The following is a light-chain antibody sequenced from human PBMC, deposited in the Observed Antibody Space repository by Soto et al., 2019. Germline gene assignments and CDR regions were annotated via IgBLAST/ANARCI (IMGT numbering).Light chain of an antibody. CDR1: QSISSW. CDR3: KKYNSYPWT. J-gene: IGKJ1*01. CDR2: DAS. V-gene: IGKV1-5*01. Sequence: DIQMHKSHSTLSASVGARLTITRRASQSISSWLAWYQQKPGKANKLLIYDASSLESGVPSRFSGSGSGTEFTLTISSLQPDEFATYYCKKYNSYPWTVGKGNKVDIK.